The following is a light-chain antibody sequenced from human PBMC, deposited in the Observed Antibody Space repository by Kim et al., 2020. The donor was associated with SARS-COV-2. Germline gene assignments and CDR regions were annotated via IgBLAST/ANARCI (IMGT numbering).Light chain of an antibody. CDR1: QSINIW. CDR2: KAS. J-gene: IGKJ2*01. Sequence: DIQMTQSPSTLSASVGDTVTITCRASQSINIWLAWYQQKPGKAPKLLIYKASSLEGGVPSRFSGSGSGTEFTLTISTLQPDDFATYACQHYDSHPYTFGQGTKLEI. CDR3: QHYDSHPYT. V-gene: IGKV1-5*03.